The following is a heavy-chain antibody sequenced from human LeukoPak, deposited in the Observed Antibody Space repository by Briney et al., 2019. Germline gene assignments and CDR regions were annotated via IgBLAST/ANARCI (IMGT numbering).Heavy chain of an antibody. CDR1: GFTFDEYA. D-gene: IGHD5-12*01. V-gene: IGHV3-9*01. J-gene: IGHJ5*02. Sequence: PGKSLRLSCGGFGFTFDEYAMHWVRQVPGKGLEWVAGISWSGGDRRYADSVKGRFTISRDNAKKSLYLEMNDLRLEDTALYFCVKDPFSGYESGTFWFDPWGQGARVIVSS. CDR2: ISWSGGDR. CDR3: VKDPFSGYESGTFWFDP.